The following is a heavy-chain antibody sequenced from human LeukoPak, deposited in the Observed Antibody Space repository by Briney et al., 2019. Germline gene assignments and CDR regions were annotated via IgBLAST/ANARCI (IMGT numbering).Heavy chain of an antibody. CDR3: TTVGDAGYY. CDR1: GFTFSSYG. V-gene: IGHV3-23*01. Sequence: GGSLRLSCAASGFTFSSYGMSWVRQAPGKGLEWVSAISGSGGSTYYADSVKGRFTISRDNSKNTLYLQMNSLKTEDTAVYYCTTVGDAGYYWGQGTLVTVSS. J-gene: IGHJ4*02. D-gene: IGHD3-16*01. CDR2: ISGSGGST.